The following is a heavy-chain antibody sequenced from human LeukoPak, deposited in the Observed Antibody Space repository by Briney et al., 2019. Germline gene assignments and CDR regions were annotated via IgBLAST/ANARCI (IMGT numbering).Heavy chain of an antibody. CDR2: IIPIFGTA. CDR1: GGTFSSYA. Sequence: SVKVSCKASGGTFSSYAISWVRQAPGQGLEWMGGIIPIFGTANYAQKFQGRVTITADESTSTAYMELSSLRSEDTAVYYCAREGGFTSWFDPWGQGTLVTVSS. D-gene: IGHD3-16*01. J-gene: IGHJ5*02. V-gene: IGHV1-69*13. CDR3: AREGGFTSWFDP.